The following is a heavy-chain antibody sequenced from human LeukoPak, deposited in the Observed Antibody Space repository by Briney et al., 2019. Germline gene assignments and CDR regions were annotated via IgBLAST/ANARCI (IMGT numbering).Heavy chain of an antibody. CDR3: ARLTPPYYDILTGYYPLAY. CDR1: GYTFSTYW. CDR2: IDPSDSYT. V-gene: IGHV5-10-1*01. Sequence: GESLKISCKGSGYTFSTYWIAWVRQMPGKGLEWMGSIDPSDSYTNYSPSFQGHVTISADKSISTAYLQWSSLKASDTAIYYCARLTPPYYDILTGYYPLAYWGQGTPVTVSS. D-gene: IGHD3-9*01. J-gene: IGHJ4*02.